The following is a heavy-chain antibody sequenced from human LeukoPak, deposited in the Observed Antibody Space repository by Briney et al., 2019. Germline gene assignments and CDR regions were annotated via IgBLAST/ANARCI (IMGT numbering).Heavy chain of an antibody. CDR1: GYTFTGYY. J-gene: IGHJ4*02. CDR3: ATAPIATGYSSGWDGQYFDY. CDR2: INPSGGGT. V-gene: IGHV1-46*03. D-gene: IGHD6-19*01. Sequence: GASVKVSCKASGYTFTGYYMHWVRQAPGQGLEWMGCINPSGGGTNYEKTFPGRVTITADKSTSTTYMELSSLRSEDPAVRSCATAPIATGYSSGWDGQYFDYWGQGALVTVSS.